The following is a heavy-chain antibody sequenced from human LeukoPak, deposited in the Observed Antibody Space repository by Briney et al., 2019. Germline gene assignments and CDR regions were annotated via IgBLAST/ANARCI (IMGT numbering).Heavy chain of an antibody. CDR3: AKPISGGLAVTADWFHP. D-gene: IGHD6-19*01. Sequence: GGSLRLSCAASGFAFSFYAMSWLRQPPGKGLEWVSTINANSGTTSYAASVRGRFTISRDNSKNTLYLQVNTLRADDTATYYCAKPISGGLAVTADWFHPWGQGALVVVSS. CDR1: GFAFSFYA. CDR2: INANSGTT. V-gene: IGHV3-23*01. J-gene: IGHJ5*01.